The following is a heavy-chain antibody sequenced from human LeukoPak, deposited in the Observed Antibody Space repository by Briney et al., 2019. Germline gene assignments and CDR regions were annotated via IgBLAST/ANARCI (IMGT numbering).Heavy chain of an antibody. CDR2: ISSSSSYI. CDR1: GFTFSSYS. J-gene: IGHJ5*02. Sequence: GGSLRLSCAASGFTFSSYSMNWVRQAPGKGLGWVSSISSSSSYIYYADSVKGRFTISRDNAKNSLYLQMNSLRAEDTAVYYCARDFRYCSSTSCYWFDPWGQGTLVTVSS. V-gene: IGHV3-21*01. D-gene: IGHD2-2*01. CDR3: ARDFRYCSSTSCYWFDP.